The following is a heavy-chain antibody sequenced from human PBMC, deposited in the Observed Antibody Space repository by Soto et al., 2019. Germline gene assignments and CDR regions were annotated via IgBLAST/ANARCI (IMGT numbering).Heavy chain of an antibody. CDR2: IIPIFGTA. V-gene: IGHV1-69*13. CDR3: ARGYSSSYNWFDP. J-gene: IGHJ5*02. D-gene: IGHD6-13*01. Sequence: GASVKVSCKASGGTFSSYAISWVRQAPGQGLEWMGGIIPIFGTANYAQKFQGRVTITAEESTSTAYMELSSLRSEDTAVYCCARGYSSSYNWFDPWGQGTLVTVSS. CDR1: GGTFSSYA.